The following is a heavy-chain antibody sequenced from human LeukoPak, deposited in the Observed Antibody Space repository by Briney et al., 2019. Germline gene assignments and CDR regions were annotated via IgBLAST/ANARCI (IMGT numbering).Heavy chain of an antibody. V-gene: IGHV4-39*07. D-gene: IGHD5-24*01. CDR3: ARASSRLQYAYFDY. Sequence: SETLSLTCTVSGGSISSSSYYWGWIRQPPGKGLEWIGSIYHSGSTYYNPSLKSRVTISVDTSKNQFSLKLSSVTAADTAVYYCARASSRLQYAYFDYWGQGTLVTVSS. CDR1: GGSISSSSYY. CDR2: IYHSGST. J-gene: IGHJ4*02.